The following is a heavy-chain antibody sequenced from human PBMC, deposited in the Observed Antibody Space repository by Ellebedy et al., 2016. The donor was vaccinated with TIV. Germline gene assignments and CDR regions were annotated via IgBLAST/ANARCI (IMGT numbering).Heavy chain of an antibody. J-gene: IGHJ3*02. CDR3: ARDRNYGDYWRAFDI. CDR2: IIPIFGTA. V-gene: IGHV1-69*13. CDR1: GGTFSSYA. Sequence: ASVKVSCKASGGTFSSYAISWVRQAPGQGLEWMGGIIPIFGTANYAQKFQGRVTITADESTSTAYMELSSLRSEDTAVYYCARDRNYGDYWRAFDIWGQGTMVTVSS. D-gene: IGHD4-17*01.